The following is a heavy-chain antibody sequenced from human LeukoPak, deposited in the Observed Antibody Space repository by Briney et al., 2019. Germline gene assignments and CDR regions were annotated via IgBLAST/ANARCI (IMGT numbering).Heavy chain of an antibody. CDR2: INHSGST. D-gene: IGHD6-19*01. CDR1: GGSFSGYY. J-gene: IGHJ4*02. V-gene: IGHV4-34*01. Sequence: ASETLSLTCAVYGGSFSGYYWSWIRQPPGKGLEWIGEINHSGSTNYNPSLKSRVTISVDTSKNQFSLKLSSVTAADTAVYYCARGGGWSPFYFDFWGQGTLFTVSS. CDR3: ARGGGWSPFYFDF.